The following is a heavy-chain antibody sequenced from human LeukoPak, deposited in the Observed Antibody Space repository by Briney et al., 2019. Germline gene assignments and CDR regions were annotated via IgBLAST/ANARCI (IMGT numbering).Heavy chain of an antibody. J-gene: IGHJ6*03. CDR3: AKDRYYDSSGYPSNYYYYYMDV. V-gene: IGHV3-30*02. D-gene: IGHD3-22*01. Sequence: GGSLRLSCAASGFTFSSYGMHWVRQAPGRGLEWVAFIRDDGSNKYYADSVKGRFTISRDNSKNTLYLQMNSLRAEDTAVYYCAKDRYYDSSGYPSNYYYYYMDVWGKGTTVTVSS. CDR1: GFTFSSYG. CDR2: IRDDGSNK.